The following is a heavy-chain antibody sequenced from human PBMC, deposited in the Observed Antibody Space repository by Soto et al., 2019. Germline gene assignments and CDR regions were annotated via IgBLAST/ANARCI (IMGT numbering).Heavy chain of an antibody. J-gene: IGHJ6*03. Sequence: PSETLSLTCTVSGGSISSYYWSWIRQPPGKGLEWIGNIYYSGSTNYNPSLKSRVTISVDTSKNQFSLKLSSVTAADTAVYYCGRRGGLGGSGIYYVAGEGRGSYYYYYMDVWGKGTTVTVSS. CDR1: GGSISSYY. CDR3: GRRGGLGGSGIYYVAGEGRGSYYYYYMDV. V-gene: IGHV4-59*08. CDR2: IYYSGST. D-gene: IGHD3-10*01.